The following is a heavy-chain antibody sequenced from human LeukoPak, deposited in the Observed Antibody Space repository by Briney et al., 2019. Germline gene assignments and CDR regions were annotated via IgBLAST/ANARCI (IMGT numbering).Heavy chain of an antibody. CDR2: ISSSSSYI. Sequence: GGSLRLSCAASGFTFSSYSMNWVRQAPGKGLEWVSSISSSSSYIYYADSVKGRFTISRDNAKNSLYLQMNSLRAEDTAVYYCARGRWNGWFFDYWGQGTLVTVSS. D-gene: IGHD6-19*01. V-gene: IGHV3-21*01. CDR1: GFTFSSYS. CDR3: ARGRWNGWFFDY. J-gene: IGHJ4*02.